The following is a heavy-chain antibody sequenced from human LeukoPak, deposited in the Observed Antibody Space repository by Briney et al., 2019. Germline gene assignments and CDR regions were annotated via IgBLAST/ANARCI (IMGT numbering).Heavy chain of an antibody. CDR1: GSSISAYH. V-gene: IGHV4-4*07. Sequence: SETLSLTCSVSGSSISAYHWTWIRQPAGKGLELIGRIYTSGSANYSPSLKSRVTMSVDTSKNQFSLRLSSVTAADTAGYYCARNSGDLWGQGTLVTVSS. CDR3: ARNSGDL. D-gene: IGHD7-27*01. CDR2: IYTSGSA. J-gene: IGHJ4*02.